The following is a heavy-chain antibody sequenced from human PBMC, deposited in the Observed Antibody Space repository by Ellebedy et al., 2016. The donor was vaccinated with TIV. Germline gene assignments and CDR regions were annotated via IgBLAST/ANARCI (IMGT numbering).Heavy chain of an antibody. D-gene: IGHD6-13*01. CDR2: TYPGHSDT. J-gene: IGHJ5*02. V-gene: IGHV5-51*01. CDR1: GYRFTSYW. CDR3: ARLMMEQHQSWFDP. Sequence: GESLKISCKVSGYRFTSYWIGWVRQMPGKGLEWMGVTYPGHSDTRYSPSFQGQVTISADTSISIVYLQWSSLEASDTAMYYCARLMMEQHQSWFDPWGQGTLVTVSS.